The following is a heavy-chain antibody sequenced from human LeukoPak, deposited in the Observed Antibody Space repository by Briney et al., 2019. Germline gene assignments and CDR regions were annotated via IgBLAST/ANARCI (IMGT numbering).Heavy chain of an antibody. CDR3: ARRSAAKDAFDI. Sequence: GGSLRLSCAASGFTVSGNYMSWVRQAPGKGLEWVSLIYSGGSTYYADSVKGRFTISRDNAKNTLYLQMNSLRAEDTAVYYCARRSAAKDAFDIWGQGTMVTVSS. J-gene: IGHJ3*02. CDR2: IYSGGST. D-gene: IGHD6-25*01. V-gene: IGHV3-66*01. CDR1: GFTVSGNY.